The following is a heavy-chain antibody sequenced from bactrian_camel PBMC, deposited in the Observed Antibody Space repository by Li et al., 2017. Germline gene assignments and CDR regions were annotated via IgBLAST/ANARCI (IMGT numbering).Heavy chain of an antibody. J-gene: IGHJ4*01. D-gene: IGHD4*01. V-gene: IGHV3-2*01. Sequence: HVQLVESGGGLVQPGGSLRLSCVVSGVTFSSYTMNWVRQVPGKGLEWVSSIYGDGSKTYYTESVKGRFTISRDNAKNTVYLQMNTLKSEDTALYYCATLVFHIASMIRFPNWGQGTQVTVS. CDR1: GVTFSSYT. CDR3: ATLVFHIASMIRFPN. CDR2: IYGDGSKT.